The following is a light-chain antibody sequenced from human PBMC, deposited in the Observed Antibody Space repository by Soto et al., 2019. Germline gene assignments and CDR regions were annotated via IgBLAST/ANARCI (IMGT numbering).Light chain of an antibody. V-gene: IGLV2-23*02. Sequence: QSVLTQPASVSGSPGQSITISCTGTSSDLGSYNLVSWYQQHPGKAPKLMIYEVSKRPSGVSNRFSGSKSGNTASLTISGLQAEDEADYYCCSYAGSSSVVFGGGTKLTVL. J-gene: IGLJ2*01. CDR1: SSDLGSYNL. CDR3: CSYAGSSSVV. CDR2: EVS.